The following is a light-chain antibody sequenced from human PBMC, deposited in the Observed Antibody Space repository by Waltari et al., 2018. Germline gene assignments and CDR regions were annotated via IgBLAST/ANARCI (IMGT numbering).Light chain of an antibody. CDR1: QRVSGSY. CDR3: QQYGSSPPMYS. CDR2: DAS. J-gene: IGKJ2*03. V-gene: IGKV3-20*01. Sequence: EIVLTQSPGTLSLSPGERATLSCRASQRVSGSYFAWYQQKHGQAPRLLIYDASNRATGIADRFSGSGSGTDFTLTISSLEPDDFAVYYCQQYGSSPPMYSFGQGTKLEIK.